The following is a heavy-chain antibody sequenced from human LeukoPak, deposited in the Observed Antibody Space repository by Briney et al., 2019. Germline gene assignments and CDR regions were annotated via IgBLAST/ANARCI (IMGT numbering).Heavy chain of an antibody. CDR2: IWYDGSNK. D-gene: IGHD6-19*01. Sequence: PGGSLRLSCAASGFTFSSYGMHWVRQAPGKGLEWVAVIWYDGSNKYYADSVKGRFTISRDNSKNTLYLQMNSLRAEDTAVYYCARDQGIAVDGTRPYFDYWGQGTLVTVSS. V-gene: IGHV3-33*01. CDR3: ARDQGIAVDGTRPYFDY. J-gene: IGHJ4*02. CDR1: GFTFSSYG.